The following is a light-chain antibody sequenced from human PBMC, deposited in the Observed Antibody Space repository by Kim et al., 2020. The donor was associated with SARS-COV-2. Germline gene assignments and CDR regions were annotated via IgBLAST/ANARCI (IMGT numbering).Light chain of an antibody. J-gene: IGKJ1*01. CDR3: QYYSNYVWT. CDR1: QNIRNW. V-gene: IGKV1-5*01. Sequence: ASFGDRVTITCRASQNIRNWLAWYQQKPGKTPNLLIYDASTLENGVPSRFSGGGSGTEFTLTISSLQPDDFATYYCQYYSNYVWTFGQGTKVDIK. CDR2: DAS.